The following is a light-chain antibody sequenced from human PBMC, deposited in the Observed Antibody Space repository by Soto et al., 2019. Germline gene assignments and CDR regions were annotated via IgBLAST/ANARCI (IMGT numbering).Light chain of an antibody. J-gene: IGLJ3*02. CDR3: SSYTSSSTLEV. V-gene: IGLV2-14*01. CDR2: DVS. CDR1: SSDVGGYNY. Sequence: QSALTQPASVSGSPGQSITISCTGTSSDVGGYNYVSWYQQHPGKAPKLMIYDVSNRPSGVSNRCSGSKSGNTAALTISGLQAEEEADYYCSSYTSSSTLEVFGGGTKLTVL.